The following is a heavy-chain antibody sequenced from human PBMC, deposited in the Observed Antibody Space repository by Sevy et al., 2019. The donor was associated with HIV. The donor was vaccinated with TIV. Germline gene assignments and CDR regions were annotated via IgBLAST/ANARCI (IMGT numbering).Heavy chain of an antibody. Sequence: GGSLRLSCAASGFTFSSYAMSWVRQAPGKGLEWVSAISGSGGSTYYADSVKGRFAIPRDNSKNTLYLQMNSLSAEETAVYYCAKEGVAVAGKDYWGQGTLFTVSS. CDR3: AKEGVAVAGKDY. V-gene: IGHV3-23*01. CDR1: GFTFSSYA. D-gene: IGHD6-19*01. J-gene: IGHJ4*02. CDR2: ISGSGGST.